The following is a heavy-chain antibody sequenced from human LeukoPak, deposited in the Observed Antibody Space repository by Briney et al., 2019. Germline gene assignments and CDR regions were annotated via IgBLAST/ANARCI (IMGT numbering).Heavy chain of an antibody. D-gene: IGHD2/OR15-2a*01. J-gene: IGHJ5*02. CDR3: ATLLQNWFDP. CDR1: GGSFSGYY. CDR2: INHSGST. V-gene: IGHV4-34*01. Sequence: SETLSLTCAVSGGSFSGYYWSWIRQPPGKGLEWIGEINHSGSTNYNPSLKSRVTISLDTSKNQFSLKLSSVTAADTAVYYCATLLQNWFDPWGQGTLVTVSS.